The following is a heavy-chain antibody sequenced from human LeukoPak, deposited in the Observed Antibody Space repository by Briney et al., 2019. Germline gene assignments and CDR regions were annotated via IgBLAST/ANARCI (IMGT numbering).Heavy chain of an antibody. CDR3: AKPTAREYYFDY. CDR2: ISYDGSNK. V-gene: IGHV3-30*18. J-gene: IGHJ4*02. Sequence: PGRSLRLSCAASGFTFSSYGMHWVRQAPGKGLEWVAVISYDGSNKYYADSVKGRFTISRDNSKNTLYLQMNSLRAEDTAVYYCAKPTAREYYFDYWGQGTLVTVSS. CDR1: GFTFSSYG. D-gene: IGHD4-11*01.